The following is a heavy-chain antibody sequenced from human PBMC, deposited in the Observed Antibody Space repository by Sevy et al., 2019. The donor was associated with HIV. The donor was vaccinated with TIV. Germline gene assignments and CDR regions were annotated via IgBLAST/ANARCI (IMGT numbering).Heavy chain of an antibody. CDR2: ISRSGSTI. CDR1: GFTFSDYY. D-gene: IGHD5-18*01. CDR3: ARGIQLWPEYFDY. J-gene: IGHJ4*02. Sequence: GSLRLSCAASGFTFSDYYMSWIRQAPGQGLEWVSYISRSGSTIYYADSVKGRFTISRDNAKNSLYLQMNSLRAEDTAVYYCARGIQLWPEYFDYWGQGTLVTVSS. V-gene: IGHV3-11*01.